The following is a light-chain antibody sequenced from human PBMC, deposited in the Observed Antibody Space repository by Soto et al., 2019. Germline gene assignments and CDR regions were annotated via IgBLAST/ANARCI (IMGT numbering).Light chain of an antibody. V-gene: IGKV3-20*01. J-gene: IGKJ5*01. Sequence: EVVMTQSPATLSVSPWEIVTLSFSASQSVRSNLAWYQQKPGQAPRLLIYGASSRATGIPDRFSGSGSGTDFTLTISRLEPEDFAVYYCQQYGSSPINFGQGTRLEIK. CDR3: QQYGSSPIN. CDR1: QSVRSN. CDR2: GAS.